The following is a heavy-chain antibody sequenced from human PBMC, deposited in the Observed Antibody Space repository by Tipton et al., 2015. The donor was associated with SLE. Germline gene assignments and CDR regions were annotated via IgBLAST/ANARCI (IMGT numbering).Heavy chain of an antibody. Sequence: SLRLSCAASGFRFSSYEMNWVRQAPGKGLEWVSYISGSGTNKYYADSVKGRFTTSRDNAKNSLYLQMNSLRAEDTALYYCTIEYSSSDAFDFWGQGTLVTVSS. CDR1: GFRFSSYE. J-gene: IGHJ4*02. CDR2: ISGSGTNK. V-gene: IGHV3-48*03. D-gene: IGHD6-6*01. CDR3: TIEYSSSDAFDF.